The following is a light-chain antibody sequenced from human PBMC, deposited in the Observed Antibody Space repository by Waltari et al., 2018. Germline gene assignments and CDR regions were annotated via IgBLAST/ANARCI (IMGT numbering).Light chain of an antibody. CDR2: ATK. Sequence: QSLLTQPPSVSGAPGQRVTISCTGSSSNSGGGYDVNWYQQLPGAAPKLLIYATKNRPSGVPDRFSGSKSGTSASLVITGLQTEDEADYYCQTYDSTLSAPYVFGTGTKVSIL. J-gene: IGLJ1*01. V-gene: IGLV1-40*01. CDR1: SSNSGGGYD. CDR3: QTYDSTLSAPYV.